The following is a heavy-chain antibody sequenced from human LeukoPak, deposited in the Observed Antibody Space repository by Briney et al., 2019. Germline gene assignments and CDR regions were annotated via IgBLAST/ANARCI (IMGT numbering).Heavy chain of an antibody. Sequence: GGSLRLSCAASGFTFDDYAMHWVRQAPGKGLEWVSGISWNSGTIGYADSVKGRFTISRDNAKNSLYLQMNSLRAEDTAVYYCARIYQEDAFDIWGQGTMVTVSS. J-gene: IGHJ3*02. CDR1: GFTFDDYA. V-gene: IGHV3-9*01. CDR2: ISWNSGTI. D-gene: IGHD2-15*01. CDR3: ARIYQEDAFDI.